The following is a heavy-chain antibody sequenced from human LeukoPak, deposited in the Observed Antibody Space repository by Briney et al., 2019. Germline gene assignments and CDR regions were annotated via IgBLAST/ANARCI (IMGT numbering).Heavy chain of an antibody. D-gene: IGHD3-10*01. CDR1: GFTFSSYE. CDR3: ATIYGSGSYYEGNWFDP. CDR2: INHSGST. J-gene: IGHJ5*02. Sequence: PGGSLRLSCAASGFTFSSYEMNWVRQAPGKGLEWIGEINHSGSTNYNPSLKSRVTISVDTSKNQFSLKLSSVTAADTAVYYCATIYGSGSYYEGNWFDPWGQGTLVTVSS. V-gene: IGHV4-34*08.